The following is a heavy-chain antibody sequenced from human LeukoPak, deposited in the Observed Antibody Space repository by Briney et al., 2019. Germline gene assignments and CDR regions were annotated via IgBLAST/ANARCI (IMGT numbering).Heavy chain of an antibody. CDR2: INHSGST. J-gene: IGHJ4*02. D-gene: IGHD2/OR15-2a*01. CDR3: ASLTSQNIVKDC. Sequence: PSETLSLTCAVYGGSFSGYYWSWIRQPPGKGLEWIGEINHSGSTNYNPSLKSRVTISVDTSKNQFSLKLSSVTAADTAVYYCASLTSQNIVKDCWGQGTLVTVSS. V-gene: IGHV4-34*01. CDR1: GGSFSGYY.